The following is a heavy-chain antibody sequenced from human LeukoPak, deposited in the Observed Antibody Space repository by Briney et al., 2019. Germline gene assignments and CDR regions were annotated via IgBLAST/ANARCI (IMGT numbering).Heavy chain of an antibody. CDR2: ISGSGGST. J-gene: IGHJ4*02. Sequence: GGSLRLSCAASGFTFSSYAMSWVRQAPGKGLEWVSAISGSGGSTYYADSVKGRFTISRDNSKNTLYLQMNSLRAEDTAVYYCAKDIAPIYYDILTGSFDYWGQGTLVTASS. CDR3: AKDIAPIYYDILTGSFDY. D-gene: IGHD3-9*01. CDR1: GFTFSSYA. V-gene: IGHV3-23*01.